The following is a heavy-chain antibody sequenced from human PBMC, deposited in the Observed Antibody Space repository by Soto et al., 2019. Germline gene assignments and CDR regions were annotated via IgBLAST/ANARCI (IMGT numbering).Heavy chain of an antibody. J-gene: IGHJ4*02. V-gene: IGHV3-11*01. CDR2: INPGGDVI. CDR3: TRDPRIADF. CDR1: GFSLRDYY. Sequence: GGSLRLSCAAPGFSLRDYYMPPIRQAPVKGLELLSYINPGGDVIKYADSVKGRFTISRDNAKNSLYLHMNNLRAEDTAVYYCTRDPRIADFWGQGTLVTVSS. D-gene: IGHD2-21*01.